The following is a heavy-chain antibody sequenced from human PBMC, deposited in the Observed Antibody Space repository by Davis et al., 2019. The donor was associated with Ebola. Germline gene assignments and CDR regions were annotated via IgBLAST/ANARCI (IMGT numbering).Heavy chain of an antibody. CDR1: GGSISSYY. CDR3: AREVVVPAAQLYYYYYMDV. D-gene: IGHD2-2*01. CDR2: IYYSGST. J-gene: IGHJ6*03. V-gene: IGHV4-59*12. Sequence: PSETLSPTCTLSGGSISSYYWSWIRQPPGKGLEWIGYIYYSGSTNYNPSLKSRVTISVDTSKNQFSLKLSSVTAADTAVYYCAREVVVPAAQLYYYYYMDVWGKGTTVTVSS.